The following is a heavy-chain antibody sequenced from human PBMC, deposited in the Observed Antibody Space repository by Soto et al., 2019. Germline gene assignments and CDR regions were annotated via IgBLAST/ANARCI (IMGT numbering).Heavy chain of an antibody. J-gene: IGHJ4*02. CDR1: GASISSYY. CDR3: ARHPGYYDILTGYTTYYFDY. CDR2: IFFTGST. D-gene: IGHD3-9*01. Sequence: SETLSLTCTVSGASISSYYWSWIRKPPGKGLEWIGYIFFTGSTDYNPSLKSRVTISIDTSKNQFSLKLNSVTAADTAVYYCARHPGYYDILTGYTTYYFDYWGQGILVTVSS. V-gene: IGHV4-59*08.